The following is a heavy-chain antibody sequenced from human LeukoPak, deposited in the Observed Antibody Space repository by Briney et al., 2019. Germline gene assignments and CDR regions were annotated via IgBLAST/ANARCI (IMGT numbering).Heavy chain of an antibody. CDR3: AGGGGMATTTGYDY. CDR1: GGSISSSSYY. CDR2: IYYSGST. Sequence: SETLSLTCTVSGGSISSSSYYWGWIRQPPGKGLEWIGSIYYSGSTYYNPSLKSRVTISVDTSKNQFSLKLSSVTAADTAVYYCAGGGGMATTTGYDYWGQGTLVTVSS. D-gene: IGHD5-24*01. J-gene: IGHJ4*02. V-gene: IGHV4-39*07.